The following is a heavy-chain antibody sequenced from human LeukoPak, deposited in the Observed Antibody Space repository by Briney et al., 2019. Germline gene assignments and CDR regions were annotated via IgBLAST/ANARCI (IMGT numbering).Heavy chain of an antibody. CDR1: GFIFTSYA. CDR2: ISGSGGST. J-gene: IGHJ4*02. V-gene: IGHV3-23*01. D-gene: IGHD3-3*01. Sequence: GGSLRLSCVASGFIFTSYAMSWVRQAPGKGLEWVSAISGSGGSTYYADSVKGRFTISRDNSKNTLYLQMNSLRAEDTAVYYCARDFFFDYWGQGTLVTVSS. CDR3: ARDFFFDY.